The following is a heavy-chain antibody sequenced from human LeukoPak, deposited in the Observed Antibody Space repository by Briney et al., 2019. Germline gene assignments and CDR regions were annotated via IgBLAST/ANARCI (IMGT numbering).Heavy chain of an antibody. J-gene: IGHJ5*02. CDR3: ARDREYSSSGLVWFDP. Sequence: SETLFLTCTVSGGSVSGYYWSWIRQPPGKGLEWIGYIYYSGSTNYNPSLKSRVTISVDTSENQFSLKLTSVTAADTAVYYCARDREYSSSGLVWFDPWGHGILVTVSS. CDR1: GGSVSGYY. D-gene: IGHD6-6*01. CDR2: IYYSGST. V-gene: IGHV4-59*02.